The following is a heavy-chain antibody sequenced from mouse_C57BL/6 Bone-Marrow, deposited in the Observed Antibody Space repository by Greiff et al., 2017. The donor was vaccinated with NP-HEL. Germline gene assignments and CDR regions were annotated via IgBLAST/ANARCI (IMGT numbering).Heavy chain of an antibody. CDR3: ATYYYGPYWYFDD. J-gene: IGHJ1*03. D-gene: IGHD1-1*01. CDR1: GYTFTSYG. Sequence: VQLQQSGAELARPGASVKLSCKASGYTFTSYGISWVKQRTGQGLEWIGEIYPRSGNTYYNEKFKGKATLTADKSSSTAYMELRSLTSEDSAVYFCATYYYGPYWYFDDWGTGTTVTVSS. V-gene: IGHV1-81*01. CDR2: IYPRSGNT.